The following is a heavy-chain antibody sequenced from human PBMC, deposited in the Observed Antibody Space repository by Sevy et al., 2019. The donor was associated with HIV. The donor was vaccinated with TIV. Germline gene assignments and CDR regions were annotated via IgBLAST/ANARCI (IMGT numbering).Heavy chain of an antibody. CDR2: ISYDGKNE. Sequence: GGSVRLSCAGSGFTFYNYGIHWVRQAPGKGLEWVTMISYDGKNENYADSVKGRFTISRDNSKNTVYLQMNSLRPDDTAIYYCAKDRSDSWSVDYWGQGTLVTVSS. D-gene: IGHD6-13*01. CDR1: GFTFYNYG. CDR3: AKDRSDSWSVDY. J-gene: IGHJ4*02. V-gene: IGHV3-30*18.